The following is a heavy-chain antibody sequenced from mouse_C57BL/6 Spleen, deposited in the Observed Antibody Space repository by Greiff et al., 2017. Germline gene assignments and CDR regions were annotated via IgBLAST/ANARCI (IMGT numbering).Heavy chain of an antibody. J-gene: IGHJ1*03. D-gene: IGHD2-2*01. CDR1: GYTFTSYW. CDR2: IDPSDSET. Sequence: VQLQQPGAELVRPGSSVKLSCKASGYTFTSYWMHWVKQRPIQGLEWIGNIDPSDSETHYNQKFKDKATLTVDKSSSTAYMQLSSLTSEDSAVYYCARGDGYEWYFDVWGTGTTVTVSS. V-gene: IGHV1-52*01. CDR3: ARGDGYEWYFDV.